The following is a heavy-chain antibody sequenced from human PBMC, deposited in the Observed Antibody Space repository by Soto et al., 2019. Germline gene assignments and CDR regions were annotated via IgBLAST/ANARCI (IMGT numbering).Heavy chain of an antibody. CDR3: AREHYYDSSGYDY. Sequence: SEPLSVTCSVSGGSIGGLSYYFGWIRQPPGKGLEWIGSLYYTGTTYYNSSLKSRVTISADKSQNQFSLKLSSVTAADTAVYYCAREHYYDSSGYDYWGQGTLVTVSS. V-gene: IGHV4-39*07. CDR1: GGSIGGLSYY. D-gene: IGHD3-22*01. J-gene: IGHJ4*02. CDR2: LYYTGTT.